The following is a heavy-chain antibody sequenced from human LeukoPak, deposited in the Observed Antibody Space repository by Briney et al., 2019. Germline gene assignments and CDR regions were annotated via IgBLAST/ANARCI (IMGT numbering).Heavy chain of an antibody. D-gene: IGHD2-2*01. V-gene: IGHV3-53*01. CDR3: ARGSSRAFDY. CDR2: IYSGGTT. J-gene: IGHJ4*02. Sequence: GGSLRLSCAASGFTFSSYWMSWVRQAPGKGLEWVSVIYSGGTTNHADSVKGRFTVSRDNSKNTLYLQMNSLRAEDTAVYFCARGSSRAFDYWGQGTLVTVSS. CDR1: GFTFSSYW.